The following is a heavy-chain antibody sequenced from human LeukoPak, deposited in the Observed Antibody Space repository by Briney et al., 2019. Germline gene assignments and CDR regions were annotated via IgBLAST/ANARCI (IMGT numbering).Heavy chain of an antibody. CDR1: GFTFTTHW. CDR2: IDYDGSGT. D-gene: IGHD4-11*01. J-gene: IGHJ2*01. Sequence: PGGSLRLSCAAPGFTFTTHWMHWVRQTPGRGLVWVSRIDYDGSGTSYADSVKGRFTISRDNAQNMVYLQMNSLRVEDTAVYYCARNPREYGDYSWYLDLWGRGTLVSVSS. V-gene: IGHV3-74*01. CDR3: ARNPREYGDYSWYLDL.